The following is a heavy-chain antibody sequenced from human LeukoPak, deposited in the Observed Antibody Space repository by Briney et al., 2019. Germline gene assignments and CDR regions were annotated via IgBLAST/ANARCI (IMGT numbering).Heavy chain of an antibody. CDR3: ARGRYSTYYDFWSGYFGHYFDY. J-gene: IGHJ4*02. V-gene: IGHV4-31*03. CDR1: GGSISSGGYY. CDR2: IYYSGST. D-gene: IGHD3-3*01. Sequence: SETLSLTCTVSGGSISSGGYYWSWIRQHLGKGLEWIGYIYYSGSTYYNPSLKSRVTISVDTSKNQFSLKLSSVTAADTAVYYCARGRYSTYYDFWSGYFGHYFDYWGQGTLVTVSS.